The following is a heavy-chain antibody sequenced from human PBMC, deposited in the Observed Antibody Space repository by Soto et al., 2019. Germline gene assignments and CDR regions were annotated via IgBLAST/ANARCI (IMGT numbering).Heavy chain of an antibody. Sequence: VASVKVSCKASGGTFSSYTISWVRQAPGQGLEWMGRIIPILGIANYAQKFQGRVTITADKSTSTAYMELSSLRSEDTAVYYCARDLAVAVAGIGDEDYWGQGTLVTVPS. CDR2: IIPILGIA. CDR1: GGTFSSYT. CDR3: ARDLAVAVAGIGDEDY. D-gene: IGHD6-19*01. J-gene: IGHJ4*02. V-gene: IGHV1-69*04.